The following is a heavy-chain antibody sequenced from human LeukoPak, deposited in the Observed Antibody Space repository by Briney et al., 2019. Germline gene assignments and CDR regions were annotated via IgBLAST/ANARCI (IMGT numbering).Heavy chain of an antibody. V-gene: IGHV3-74*01. CDR1: GFTFSRYW. D-gene: IGHD2-15*01. J-gene: IGHJ4*02. CDR3: AKDDDIVVVVAATGLDY. Sequence: WGSLRLSCAASGFTFSRYWMHWVRQAPGKGLVWVSRINSDGSSTSYADSVKGRFTISRDNAKNTLYLQINSLRAEDTAVYYCAKDDDIVVVVAATGLDYWGQGTLVTVSS. CDR2: INSDGSST.